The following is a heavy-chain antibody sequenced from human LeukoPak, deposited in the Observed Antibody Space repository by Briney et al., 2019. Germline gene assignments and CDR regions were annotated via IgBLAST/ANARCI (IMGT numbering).Heavy chain of an antibody. Sequence: SETLSLTCAVYGGSFTHYYWSWIRQVPGKGLEWIGEIHHRAGTNYNPSLKSRVTISADTSKNQFSLTLRSVTAADSAVFYCARGPVRDEDGLTSNPYYFGLDAWGQGTTVTVSS. CDR2: IHHRAGT. D-gene: IGHD5-24*01. V-gene: IGHV4-34*01. CDR1: GGSFTHYY. J-gene: IGHJ6*02. CDR3: ARGPVRDEDGLTSNPYYFGLDA.